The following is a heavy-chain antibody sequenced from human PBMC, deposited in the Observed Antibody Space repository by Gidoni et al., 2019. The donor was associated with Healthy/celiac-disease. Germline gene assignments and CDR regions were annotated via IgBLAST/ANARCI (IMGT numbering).Heavy chain of an antibody. CDR1: GFPFRSSA. V-gene: IGHV3-30-3*01. Sequence: QVQLVESGGGVVQPGRSLRLSCAASGFPFRSSAMPWVRQAPGKGLEGVAVISYDGSNKYYADSVKGRFTISRDNSKNTLYLQMNSLRAEDTAVYYCARDEREPLDYWGQGTLVTVSS. CDR3: ARDEREPLDY. CDR2: ISYDGSNK. J-gene: IGHJ4*02.